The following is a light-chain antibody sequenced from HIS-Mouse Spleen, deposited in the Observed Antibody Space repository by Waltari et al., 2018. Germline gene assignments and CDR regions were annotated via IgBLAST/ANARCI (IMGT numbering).Light chain of an antibody. CDR2: AAS. CDR1: QGISSY. Sequence: DIQLTQSPSFLSASVGDRVTITCRASQGISSYLAWYQQKPGKAPKLLIYAASTLQSGVPSRFSGSGSGTEFTLTISSLQPVDFATYYCQQLNSYPPTFGKGTKVEIK. V-gene: IGKV1-9*01. CDR3: QQLNSYPPT. J-gene: IGKJ1*01.